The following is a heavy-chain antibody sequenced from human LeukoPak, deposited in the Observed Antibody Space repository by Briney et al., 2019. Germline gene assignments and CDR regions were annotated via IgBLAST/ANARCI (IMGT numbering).Heavy chain of an antibody. CDR1: GYTFTSYG. D-gene: IGHD3-22*01. V-gene: IGHV1-8*02. CDR3: ARVGYDSSGYYFDY. CDR2: MNPNSGNT. J-gene: IGHJ4*02. Sequence: WASVKVSCKASGYTFTSYGISWVRQATGQGLEWMGWMNPNSGNTGYAQKFQGRVTMTRNTSISTAYMELSSLRSEDTAVYYCARVGYDSSGYYFDYWGQGTLVTVSS.